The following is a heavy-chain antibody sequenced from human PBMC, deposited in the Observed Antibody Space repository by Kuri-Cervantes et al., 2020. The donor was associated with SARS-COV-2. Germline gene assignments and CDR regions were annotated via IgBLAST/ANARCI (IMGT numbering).Heavy chain of an antibody. J-gene: IGHJ4*02. CDR1: GASMDNSY. V-gene: IGHV4-4*09. CDR2: LDTNGHT. CDR3: ARGGRTRNSYYFDY. D-gene: IGHD3-16*01. Sequence: SETLSLTCTVSGASMDNSYWSWIRQPPGKGLEWIGYLDTNGHTNYSPSLKPRVSMSVDRTSEQFSLRLTSVTAADTAVYYCARGGRTRNSYYFDYWGQGTLVTVSS.